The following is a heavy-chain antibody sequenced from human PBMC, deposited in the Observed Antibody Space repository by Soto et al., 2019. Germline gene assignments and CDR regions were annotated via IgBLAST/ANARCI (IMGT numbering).Heavy chain of an antibody. Sequence: SETLSLTCTVSGGSISSGDYYWSWIRQPPGKGLEWIGYIYYSGSTYYNPSLKSRVTISVDTSKNQFSLKLSSVTAADTAVYYCARAYGSGSYYINHHYYYYGMDVWGQGTTVTVSS. CDR1: GGSISSGDYY. D-gene: IGHD3-10*01. J-gene: IGHJ6*02. CDR3: ARAYGSGSYYINHHYYYYGMDV. V-gene: IGHV4-30-4*01. CDR2: IYYSGST.